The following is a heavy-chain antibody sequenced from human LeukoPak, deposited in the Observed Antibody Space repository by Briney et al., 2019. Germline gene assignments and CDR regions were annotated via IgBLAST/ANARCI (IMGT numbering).Heavy chain of an antibody. CDR1: GGSISSTSYY. CDR3: ARAAVTTSRYFQH. CDR2: IYYSGNT. V-gene: IGHV4-39*07. J-gene: IGHJ1*01. D-gene: IGHD4-17*01. Sequence: EASETLSLTCTVSGGSISSTSYYWGWIRQPPGKGLEWIGSIYYSGNTYYNPSLKSRVTISEDTSKNQLSLKLSSVTAADTAVYYCARAAVTTSRYFQHWGQGTLVTVSS.